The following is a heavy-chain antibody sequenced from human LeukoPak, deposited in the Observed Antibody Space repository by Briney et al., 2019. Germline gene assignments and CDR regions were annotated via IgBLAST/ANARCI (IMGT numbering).Heavy chain of an antibody. Sequence: GGSLRLSCAASGFTFSSYAMSRVRQAPGKGLEWVSAISGSGGSTYYADSVKGRFTISRDNSKNTLYLQMNSLRAEDTAVYYCACPGDCSGGSCHAFDYWGQGTLVTVSS. D-gene: IGHD2-15*01. J-gene: IGHJ4*02. CDR1: GFTFSSYA. CDR2: ISGSGGST. V-gene: IGHV3-23*01. CDR3: ACPGDCSGGSCHAFDY.